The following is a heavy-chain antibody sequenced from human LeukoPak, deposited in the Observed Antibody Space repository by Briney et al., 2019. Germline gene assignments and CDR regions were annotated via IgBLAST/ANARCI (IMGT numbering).Heavy chain of an antibody. D-gene: IGHD2-2*01. V-gene: IGHV1-46*01. CDR2: INPSGGST. J-gene: IGHJ3*02. CDR1: GYTFTSYY. CDR3: ARVGYCSSTSCSHGAFDI. Sequence: GASVKVSSKASGYTFTSYYMHWVRQAPGQGLEWMGIINPSGGSTSNAQKFQGRVTMTRDTSTSTVYMELSSLRSEDTAVYYCARVGYCSSTSCSHGAFDIWGQGTMVTVSS.